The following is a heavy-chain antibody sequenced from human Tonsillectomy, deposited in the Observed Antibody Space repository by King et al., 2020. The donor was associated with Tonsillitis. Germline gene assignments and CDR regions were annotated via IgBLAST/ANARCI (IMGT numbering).Heavy chain of an antibody. V-gene: IGHV3-15*01. CDR3: TTQGTYNSSSS. D-gene: IGHD6-6*01. Sequence: VQLVESGGGLVKPGGSLRLSCVASGFIFNNAWMSWVRQAPGKGLEWVGRIQSKTDGGTTIYAAPVKGRFTILRGDSKNTMYLQMNSLKTEDTALYYCTTQGTYNSSSSWGQGTLVTVSS. J-gene: IGHJ5*02. CDR2: IQSKTDGGTT. CDR1: GFIFNNAW.